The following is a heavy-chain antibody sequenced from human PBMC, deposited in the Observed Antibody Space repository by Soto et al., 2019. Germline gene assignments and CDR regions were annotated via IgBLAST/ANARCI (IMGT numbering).Heavy chain of an antibody. CDR1: GGSFSGYY. CDR3: ERGPYLHYSSSWYWSATALDY. Sequence: PSETLSLTCAVSGGSFSGYYWSWIRQSPGKGPEWIGEINHSGTTNYNPSLKSRVTISVDTSKNQFSLKLSSVTAADTAVYYCERGPYLHYSSSWYWSATALDYWGQGTLVTVSS. CDR2: INHSGTT. V-gene: IGHV4-34*01. D-gene: IGHD6-13*01. J-gene: IGHJ4*02.